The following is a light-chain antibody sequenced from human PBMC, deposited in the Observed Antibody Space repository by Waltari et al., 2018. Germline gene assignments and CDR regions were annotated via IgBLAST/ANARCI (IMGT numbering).Light chain of an antibody. CDR3: QSYDSSLSGSPVV. V-gene: IGLV1-40*01. CDR1: SSNIGAGYD. Sequence: QSVLTQPPSVSGAPGQRVTISCTGSSSNIGAGYDVHWYPQLPGTAPKLLIYGNSNRPSGVPDRFSGSKSGTSASLAITGLQAEDEADYYCQSYDSSLSGSPVVFGGGTKLTV. CDR2: GNS. J-gene: IGLJ2*01.